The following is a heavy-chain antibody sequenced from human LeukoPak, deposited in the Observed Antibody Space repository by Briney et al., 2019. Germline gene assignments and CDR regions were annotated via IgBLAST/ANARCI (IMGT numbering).Heavy chain of an antibody. CDR3: ARVQVSDDNWGFFDY. J-gene: IGHJ4*02. CDR2: INPNSGGS. Sequence: ASVKVSCKASGYTFPANYMHWVRQAPGQGLEWMGWINPNSGGSNCAQKFQGRVTMTRETSISTAYMELSRLSSDDTAVYYCARVQVSDDNWGFFDYWGQGTLITVSS. D-gene: IGHD1-1*01. V-gene: IGHV1-2*02. CDR1: GYTFPANY.